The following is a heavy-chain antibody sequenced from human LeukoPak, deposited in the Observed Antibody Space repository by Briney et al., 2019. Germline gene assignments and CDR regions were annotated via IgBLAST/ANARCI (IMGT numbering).Heavy chain of an antibody. CDR1: SGSFSGYY. V-gene: IGHV4-34*01. J-gene: IGHJ6*03. CDR2: INPSGRI. CDR3: ARGRHEVSMIVVVMTAVSYYLDV. Sequence: SETLSLTCAVYSGSFSGYYWTWIRQAPGKGLEWIGEINPSGRISYKSSLKSRLTISVDASKNQFSLNLRSLTAADTAVYYCARGRHEVSMIVVVMTAVSYYLDVWGKGTTVTVS. D-gene: IGHD3-22*01.